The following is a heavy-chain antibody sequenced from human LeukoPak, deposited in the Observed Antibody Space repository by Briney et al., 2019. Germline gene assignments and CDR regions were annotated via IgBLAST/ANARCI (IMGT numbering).Heavy chain of an antibody. CDR3: ARDPYCGGDCYQDY. V-gene: IGHV1-2*02. CDR2: INPNSGGT. D-gene: IGHD2-21*02. CDR1: GYTFTGYY. Sequence: ASVKVSCKASGYTFTGYYMHWVRQAPGQGLEWMGWINPNSGGTNYAQKFQGRVTMTSDTSISTAYMELSRLRSDDTAVYYCARDPYCGGDCYQDYWGQGTLVTVSS. J-gene: IGHJ4*02.